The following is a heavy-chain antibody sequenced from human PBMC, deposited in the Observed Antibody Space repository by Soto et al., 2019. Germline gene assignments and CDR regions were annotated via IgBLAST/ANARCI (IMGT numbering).Heavy chain of an antibody. D-gene: IGHD1-1*01. CDR2: ISAYNGNT. J-gene: IGHJ4*02. Sequence: ASVKVSCKASGYTFTSYGISWVRQAPGQGLEWMGWISAYNGNTNYAQKLQGRVTMTTDTSTSTAYMELRSLRSDDTAVYYCARDRPVLERLLLDYWSQGTLVTVSS. CDR3: ARDRPVLERLLLDY. V-gene: IGHV1-18*01. CDR1: GYTFTSYG.